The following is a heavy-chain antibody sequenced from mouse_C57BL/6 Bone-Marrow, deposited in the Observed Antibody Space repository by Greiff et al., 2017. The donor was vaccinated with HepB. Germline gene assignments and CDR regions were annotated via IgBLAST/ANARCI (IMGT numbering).Heavy chain of an antibody. V-gene: IGHV1-64*01. D-gene: IGHD1-1*01. CDR3: AAILPDFDY. J-gene: IGHJ2*01. Sequence: QVQLQQPGAELVKPGASVKLSCKASGYTFTSYWMHWVKQRPGQGLEWIGMIHPNSGSTNYNEKFKSKATLTVEKSSSTAYMQLSSLTSEDSAVYYCAAILPDFDYWGQGTTLTVSS. CDR1: GYTFTSYW. CDR2: IHPNSGST.